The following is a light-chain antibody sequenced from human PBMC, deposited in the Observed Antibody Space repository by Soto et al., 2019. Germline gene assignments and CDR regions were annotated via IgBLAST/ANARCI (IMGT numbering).Light chain of an antibody. V-gene: IGKV3-20*01. CDR3: HQYHSLPT. CDR1: RPVRDNF. J-gene: IGKJ1*01. Sequence: NVLTQSPGTLSVYPGERATLTCRGSRPVRDNFLAWYQQKPGQAPRLLIYDVSTRATGVPDRFSGSGSETDYTLSISSLEPGDSALYFCHQYHSLPTFGQGTKVEVK. CDR2: DVS.